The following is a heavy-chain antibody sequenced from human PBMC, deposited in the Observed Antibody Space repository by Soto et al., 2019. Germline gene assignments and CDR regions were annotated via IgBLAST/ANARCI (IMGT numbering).Heavy chain of an antibody. CDR2: IDNAGSSV. Sequence: EVPLVESGGGLVQPGGALRLSCAASGFTFSSYWMHWVRQAPGKGLVWVSRIDNAGSSVRYADSVKGRFTISRDNAKNTLYLQMNRLRAEDTAVYYCTRVGGSVSGMDVWGQGTTVTVSS. CDR3: TRVGGSVSGMDV. J-gene: IGHJ6*02. D-gene: IGHD1-26*01. CDR1: GFTFSSYW. V-gene: IGHV3-74*01.